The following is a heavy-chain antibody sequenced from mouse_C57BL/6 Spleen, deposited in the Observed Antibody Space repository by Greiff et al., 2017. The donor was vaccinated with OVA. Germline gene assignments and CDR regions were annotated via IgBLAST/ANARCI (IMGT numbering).Heavy chain of an antibody. D-gene: IGHD4-1*01. J-gene: IGHJ1*03. V-gene: IGHV1-52*01. CDR1: GYTFTSYW. CDR2: IDPSDSET. Sequence: QVQLQQPGAELVRPGSSVKLSCKASGYTFTSYWMHWVKQRPIQGLEWIGNIDPSDSETHYNQKFKDKATLTVDKSSSTAYMQLSSLTSEDSAVYYCARYLSNFSYWYFDVWGTGTTVTVSS. CDR3: ARYLSNFSYWYFDV.